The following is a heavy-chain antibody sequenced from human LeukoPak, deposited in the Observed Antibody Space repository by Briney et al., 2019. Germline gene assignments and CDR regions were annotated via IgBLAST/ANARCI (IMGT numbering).Heavy chain of an antibody. J-gene: IGHJ4*02. Sequence: GGSLRLSCAASGFTLSSYEMNWVRLAPGKGLEWISYISRTGNSIYYTDSVKGRFTISRDSAKNSLYLQMNSLRAEDTAVYYCARGPYSSNWYVDYWGQGTLVTVAS. D-gene: IGHD6-13*01. V-gene: IGHV3-48*03. CDR2: ISRTGNSI. CDR3: ARGPYSSNWYVDY. CDR1: GFTLSSYE.